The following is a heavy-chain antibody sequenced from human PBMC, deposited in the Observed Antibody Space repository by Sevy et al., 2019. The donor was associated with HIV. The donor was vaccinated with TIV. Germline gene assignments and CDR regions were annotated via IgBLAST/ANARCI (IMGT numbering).Heavy chain of an antibody. CDR1: GFTFGMHG. D-gene: IGHD2-2*01. Sequence: GGSLRLSCVASGFTFGMHGMHWVRQAPGKGLEWVAAVSFDGSNKYYGESVKGRVARSRENSGRTLYLQMNGLRVDATALYYCAKDFEPNRYCSSGSCHDTFDVWGRGTMVTVSS. CDR2: VSFDGSNK. CDR3: AKDFEPNRYCSSGSCHDTFDV. J-gene: IGHJ3*01. V-gene: IGHV3-30*18.